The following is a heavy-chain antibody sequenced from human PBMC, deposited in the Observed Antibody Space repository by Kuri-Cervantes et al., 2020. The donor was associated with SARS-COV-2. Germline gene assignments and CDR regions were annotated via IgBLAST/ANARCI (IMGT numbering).Heavy chain of an antibody. V-gene: IGHV4-39*07. CDR1: GGSISSSSYY. Sequence: SETLSLTCTVSGGSISSSSYYWSWIRQPPGKGLEWIGEINHSGSTYYNPSLKSRVTISVDTSKNQFSLKLSSVTAADTAVYYCARWAQEGENWFDPWGQGTLVTVSS. J-gene: IGHJ5*02. CDR2: INHSGST. CDR3: ARWAQEGENWFDP.